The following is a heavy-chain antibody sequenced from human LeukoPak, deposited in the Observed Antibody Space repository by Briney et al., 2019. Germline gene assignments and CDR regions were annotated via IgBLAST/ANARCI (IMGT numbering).Heavy chain of an antibody. Sequence: SETLSLTCAVSGGFISSGGYSWSWIRQPPGKGLEWIGYIYHSGSTYYNPSLKSRVTISVDRSKNQFSLKLSSVTAADTAVYYCAREEWSSGYGYWGQGTLVTVSS. CDR1: GGFISSGGYS. CDR3: AREEWSSGYGY. J-gene: IGHJ4*02. CDR2: IYHSGST. D-gene: IGHD3-22*01. V-gene: IGHV4-30-2*01.